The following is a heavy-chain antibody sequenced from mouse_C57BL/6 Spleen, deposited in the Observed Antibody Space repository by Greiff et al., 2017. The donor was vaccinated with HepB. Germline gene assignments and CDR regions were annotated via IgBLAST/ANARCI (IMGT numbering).Heavy chain of an antibody. Sequence: QVQLQQPGAELVKPGASVKLSCKASGYTFTSYWMQWVKQRPGQGLEWIGEIDPSDSYTNYNQKFKGKATLTVDTSSSTAYMQLSSLTSEDSAVYYCARSLHYSAVVATKAMDYWGQGTSVTVSS. CDR2: IDPSDSYT. CDR3: ARSLHYSAVVATKAMDY. D-gene: IGHD1-1*01. V-gene: IGHV1-50*01. J-gene: IGHJ4*01. CDR1: GYTFTSYW.